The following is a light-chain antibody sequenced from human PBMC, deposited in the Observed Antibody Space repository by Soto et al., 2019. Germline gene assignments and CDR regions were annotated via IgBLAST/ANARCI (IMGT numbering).Light chain of an antibody. CDR1: QSISSW. CDR2: DAS. CDR3: QRYNSYAGA. V-gene: IGKV1-5*01. Sequence: DIQMTQSPSTLSASVGDRVTITCRARQSISSWLAWYQQKPGKAPKVLIYDASNLETGVPSRFSGSGSGTEFTLTISSLQPDDFATYYCQRYNSYAGAFGQGTKVDIK. J-gene: IGKJ1*01.